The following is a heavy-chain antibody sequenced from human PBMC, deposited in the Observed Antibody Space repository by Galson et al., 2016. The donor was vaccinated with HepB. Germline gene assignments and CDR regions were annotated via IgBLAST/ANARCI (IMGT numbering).Heavy chain of an antibody. Sequence: TLSLTCNVFGGSISSGGHLWTWIRQHPEKGLEWLGDIYYTGATNYKPSLKSRLTFSVDTSRNQFSLRLTSVTAADTAVYYCARGLTTAEFFQVWGQGTRVTVSS. D-gene: IGHD4-17*01. V-gene: IGHV4-31*03. CDR2: IYYTGAT. CDR3: ARGLTTAEFFQV. CDR1: GGSISSGGHL. J-gene: IGHJ1*01.